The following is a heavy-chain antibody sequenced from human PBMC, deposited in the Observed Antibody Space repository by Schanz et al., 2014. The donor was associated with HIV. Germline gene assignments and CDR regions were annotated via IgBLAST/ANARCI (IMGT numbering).Heavy chain of an antibody. CDR1: GFTFSNHG. CDR2: IWYDGSNK. J-gene: IGHJ4*02. V-gene: IGHV3-33*08. Sequence: VQLVESGGGLVQPGRSLRLSCAASGFTFSNHGMNWVRQAPGKGLAWVAFIWYDGSNKYYADSVKGRFTISRDNSKNTLYLQMNSLRTEDTAVYYCARGKNSFDYWGQGALITVSS. CDR3: ARGKNSFDY.